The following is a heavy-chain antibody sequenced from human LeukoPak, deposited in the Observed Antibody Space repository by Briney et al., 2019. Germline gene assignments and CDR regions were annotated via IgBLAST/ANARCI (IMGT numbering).Heavy chain of an antibody. V-gene: IGHV4-34*01. D-gene: IGHD3-22*01. CDR1: GASFSGYY. CDR3: ASSAGHYYDSSGYPLDY. CDR2: INHSGST. Sequence: SETLSLTCAVYGASFSGYYWSWIRQPPGKGLEWIGEINHSGSTNYNPSLKSRVTISVDTSKNQFSLKLSSVTAADTAVYYCASSAGHYYDSSGYPLDYWGQGTLVTVSS. J-gene: IGHJ4*02.